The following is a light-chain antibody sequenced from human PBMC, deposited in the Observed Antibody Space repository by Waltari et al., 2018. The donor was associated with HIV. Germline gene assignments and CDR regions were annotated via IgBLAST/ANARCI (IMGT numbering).Light chain of an antibody. V-gene: IGLV1-36*01. J-gene: IGLJ1*01. Sequence: QSVLTQPPSVSEAPRQRVTISCSGRSSNIGNNAVNWYQQVPGKPPKLLIYYDDLWPSGVSDRVSGSKSGTSASLAIRGRQSEDEADYYCAAWDDSLNGYVFGSGTKVTVL. CDR3: AAWDDSLNGYV. CDR2: YDD. CDR1: SSNIGNNA.